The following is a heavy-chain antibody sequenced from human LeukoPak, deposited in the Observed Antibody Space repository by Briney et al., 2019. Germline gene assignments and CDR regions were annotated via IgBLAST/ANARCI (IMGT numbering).Heavy chain of an antibody. Sequence: GGSLRLSCAASGFTFSDQYMDWVRQAPGKGLEWVGRTRDKPNTYTTEYAASVKGRFTISRDDSKNSLYLLMNSLKIEDTAIYYCARVVADVFDIWGKGKMVTVSS. CDR2: TRDKPNTYTT. CDR1: GFTFSDQY. V-gene: IGHV3-72*01. CDR3: ARVVADVFDI. J-gene: IGHJ3*02. D-gene: IGHD2-15*01.